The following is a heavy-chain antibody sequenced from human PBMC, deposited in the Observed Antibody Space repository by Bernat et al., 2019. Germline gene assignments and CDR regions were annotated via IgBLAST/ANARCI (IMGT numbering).Heavy chain of an antibody. CDR1: GFTFSSYG. V-gene: IGHV3-30*18. Sequence: QVQLVESGGGVVQPGRSLRLSCAASGFTFSSYGMHWVRQAPGKGLEWVAVISYDGSNKYYADSVKGRFTISRDNSKNTLYLQMNSLRAEDTAVYYCAKDRDVGGYYFDYWGQETLVTVSS. D-gene: IGHD3-10*01. CDR2: ISYDGSNK. CDR3: AKDRDVGGYYFDY. J-gene: IGHJ4*02.